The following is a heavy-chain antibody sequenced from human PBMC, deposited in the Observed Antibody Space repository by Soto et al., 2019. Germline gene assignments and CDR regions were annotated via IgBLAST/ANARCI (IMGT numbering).Heavy chain of an antibody. CDR1: GYTFPTYV. Sequence: ASVQVSFQASGYTFPTYVITWVRQAPGQGREWMGWISSYDGSTNYAQKFQGRVSMTTDSSTNTAYMDLRSLRSDETALYYCARDPASAYSTSSFDCWGQGSLVTVSS. J-gene: IGHJ4*02. V-gene: IGHV1-18*04. CDR3: ARDPASAYSTSSFDC. CDR2: ISSYDGST. D-gene: IGHD6-6*01.